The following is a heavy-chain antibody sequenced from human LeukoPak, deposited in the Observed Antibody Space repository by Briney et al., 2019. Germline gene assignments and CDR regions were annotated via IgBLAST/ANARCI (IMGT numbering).Heavy chain of an antibody. D-gene: IGHD5-18*01. CDR1: GFTSSRYT. J-gene: IGHJ4*02. V-gene: IGHV3-48*02. CDR3: ARDALHTAHFDY. Sequence: PGGSLRLSCAASGFTSSRYTMNWVRQAPGKGLQWVSTVSASSDIHYSDSVKGRFTISRDNARNSLYLQMNSLRDEDTAVYYCARDALHTAHFDYWGQGTLVTVSS. CDR2: VSASSDI.